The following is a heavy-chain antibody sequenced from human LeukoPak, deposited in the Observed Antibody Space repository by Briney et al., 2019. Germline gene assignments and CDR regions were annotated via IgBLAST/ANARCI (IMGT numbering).Heavy chain of an antibody. CDR1: GYSFISYG. CDR3: ARGGNRHRFDP. J-gene: IGHJ5*02. D-gene: IGHD2/OR15-2a*01. Sequence: ASVKVSCKASGYSFISYGISWVRQAPGQGLEWMGWISTHSGNTNYAQKLQGRVTMTTDTSTSTAYMEMRSLKSDDTAVYYCARGGNRHRFDPWGQGTLVTVSS. V-gene: IGHV1-18*01. CDR2: ISTHSGNT.